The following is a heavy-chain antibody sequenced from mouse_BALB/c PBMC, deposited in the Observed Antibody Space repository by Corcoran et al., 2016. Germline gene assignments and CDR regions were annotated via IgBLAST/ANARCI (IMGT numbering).Heavy chain of an antibody. CDR3: ARGGLHWYFDV. D-gene: IGHD1-2*01. J-gene: IGHJ1*01. CDR1: GYTFTSYV. Sequence: EVQLQQSGPELVKPGASVKMSCKASGYTFTSYVMHWVKQKPGQGLEWIGYINPYNDGTKYNEKFKGKATLTSDKSSSTAYMELSSLTSEDSAVYYCARGGLHWYFDVWGAGTTVTVSS. CDR2: INPYNDGT. V-gene: IGHV1S136*01.